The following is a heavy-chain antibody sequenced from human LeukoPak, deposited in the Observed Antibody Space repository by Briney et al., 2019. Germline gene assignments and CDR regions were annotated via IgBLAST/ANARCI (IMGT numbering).Heavy chain of an antibody. CDR3: ARSGVVVTATRDY. J-gene: IGHJ4*02. V-gene: IGHV3-11*01. CDR1: GFTFSDYY. Sequence: PGGSLRLSCAASGFTFSDYYMSWIRLAPGKGLEWVSYVSSSGSTIYYADSVKGRFTISRDNAKNSLYLQMNSLRAEDTAVYYCARSGVVVTATRDYWGQGTLVTVSS. CDR2: VSSSGSTI. D-gene: IGHD2-21*02.